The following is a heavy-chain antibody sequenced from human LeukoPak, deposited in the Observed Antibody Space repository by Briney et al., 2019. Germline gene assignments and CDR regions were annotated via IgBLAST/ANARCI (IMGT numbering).Heavy chain of an antibody. CDR1: GITFSTYW. CDR2: IKQDGSEK. J-gene: IGHJ4*02. CDR3: ARDSVLRYYFDY. D-gene: IGHD5/OR15-5a*01. Sequence: GGSLRLSCAASGITFSTYWMSWVRQAPGKGLEWVANIKQDGSEKYYVDSVKGRFTISRDNAKNSLYLQMNSLRAEDTAVYYCARDSVLRYYFDYWGQGTLVTVSS. V-gene: IGHV3-7*05.